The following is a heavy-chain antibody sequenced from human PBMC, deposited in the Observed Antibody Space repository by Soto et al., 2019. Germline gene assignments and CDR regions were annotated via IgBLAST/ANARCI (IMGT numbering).Heavy chain of an antibody. CDR3: ASSRNPGYSSGWTFDY. CDR1: GGTFSSYT. J-gene: IGHJ4*02. D-gene: IGHD6-19*01. V-gene: IGHV1-69*02. CDR2: IIPILGIA. Sequence: SVKVSCKASGGTFSSYTISWVRQAPGQGLEWMGRIIPILGIANYAQKFQGRVTITADKSTSTAYMELSSLRSEDTAVYYCASSRNPGYSSGWTFDYWGQGTLVTVSS.